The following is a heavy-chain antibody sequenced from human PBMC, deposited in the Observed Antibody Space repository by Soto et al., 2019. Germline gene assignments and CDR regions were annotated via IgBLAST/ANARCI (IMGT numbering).Heavy chain of an antibody. CDR3: ARDGAAAGTLYYFDY. J-gene: IGHJ4*02. CDR1: GFTFSDYY. D-gene: IGHD6-13*01. Sequence: QVQLVESGGGLVKPGGSLRLSCAASGFTFSDYYMSWIRQAPGKGLEWVSYISSSSSYTNYADSVKGRFTISRDNAKNSLYLQMNSLRAEDMAVYYCARDGAAAGTLYYFDYWGQGTLVTVSS. V-gene: IGHV3-11*05. CDR2: ISSSSSYT.